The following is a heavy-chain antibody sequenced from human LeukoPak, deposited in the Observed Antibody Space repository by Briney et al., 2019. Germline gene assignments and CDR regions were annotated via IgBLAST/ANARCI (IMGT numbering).Heavy chain of an antibody. D-gene: IGHD3-22*01. CDR1: GYTFTGYY. CDR3: ARDVTYYYDTSGYRDAFDI. Sequence: GASVKVSCKASGYTFTGYYMHWARQAPGQGLEWMGWINPNSGGTNYAQRFPGRVTMTRDTSISTAYMELSRLRSDDTAVYYCARDVTYYYDTSGYRDAFDIWGQGTMVTVSS. V-gene: IGHV1-2*02. J-gene: IGHJ3*02. CDR2: INPNSGGT.